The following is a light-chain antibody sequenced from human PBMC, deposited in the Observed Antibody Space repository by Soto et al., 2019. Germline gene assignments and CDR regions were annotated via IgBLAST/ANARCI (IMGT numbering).Light chain of an antibody. V-gene: IGLV2-14*01. CDR1: SSDVGGYNY. Sequence: QSALTQPASVSGSPGQSITISCTGTSSDVGGYNYVSWYQQHPGKAPKLMIYEVNNRPSEVSNRFSGSKSGNTASLTISGLQPEDEADYYCNSYTSGSTLLLFGGGTKLTVL. CDR2: EVN. CDR3: NSYTSGSTLLL. J-gene: IGLJ2*01.